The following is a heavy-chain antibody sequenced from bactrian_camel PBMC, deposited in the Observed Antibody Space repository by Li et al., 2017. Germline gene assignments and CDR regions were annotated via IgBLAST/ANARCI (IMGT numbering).Heavy chain of an antibody. D-gene: IGHD2*01. J-gene: IGHJ6*01. CDR1: GFTFSNYA. CDR3: ATDTEGGSSYAFGY. V-gene: IGHV3S40*01. CDR2: INSGGGAT. Sequence: VQLVESGGGLVQPGGSLRLSCAASGFTFSNYAMSWVRQAPGKGLEWVSTINSGGGATYYSDSVKGRFTISRDSAKTTIYLQLNSLKTEDMAIYYCATDTEGGSSYAFGYWGQGTQVTVS.